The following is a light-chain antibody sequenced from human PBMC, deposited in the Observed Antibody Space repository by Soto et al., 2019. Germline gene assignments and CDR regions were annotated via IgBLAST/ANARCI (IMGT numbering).Light chain of an antibody. CDR3: QTWGTGIHEI. V-gene: IGLV4-69*01. CDR2: LDSDGRH. Sequence: QPVLTQSPSASASLGASVKLTCTLSSGRYTYIIAWHQQQPGRGPRYLLSLDSDGRHNKGAGIPDRFSGSSSGAERYLTISSLQSEGEAGYYCQTWGTGIHEIFGGGTKLPVL. J-gene: IGLJ2*01. CDR1: SGRYTYI.